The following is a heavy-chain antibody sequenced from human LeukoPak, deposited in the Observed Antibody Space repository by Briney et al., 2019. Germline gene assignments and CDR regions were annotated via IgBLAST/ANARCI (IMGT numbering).Heavy chain of an antibody. CDR2: ISYDGSNK. V-gene: IGHV3-30*03. Sequence: GGSLRLSCAASGFTFSSYGMHWVRQAPGKGLEWVAVISYDGSNKYYADSVKGRFTISRDNSKNTLYLQMNSLRAEDTAVYYCATSTAGLDHWGQGTLVTVSS. D-gene: IGHD2-21*02. CDR1: GFTFSSYG. J-gene: IGHJ4*02. CDR3: ATSTAGLDH.